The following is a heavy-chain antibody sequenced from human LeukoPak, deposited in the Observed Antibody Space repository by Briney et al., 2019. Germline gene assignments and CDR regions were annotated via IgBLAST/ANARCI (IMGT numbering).Heavy chain of an antibody. D-gene: IGHD6-6*01. J-gene: IGHJ4*02. V-gene: IGHV3-9*01. Sequence: GRSLRLSCAASGFTFDDYAMHWVRQAPGRGLEWVSGISWNSGSIGYADSVKGRFTISRDNAKNSLYLQMNSLRAEDTALYYCAKDTFASIAASTDVWGQGTLVTVSS. CDR3: AKDTFASIAASTDV. CDR1: GFTFDDYA. CDR2: ISWNSGSI.